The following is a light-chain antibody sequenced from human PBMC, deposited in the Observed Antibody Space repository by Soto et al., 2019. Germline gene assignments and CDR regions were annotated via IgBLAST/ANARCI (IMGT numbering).Light chain of an antibody. V-gene: IGKV3-11*01. Sequence: EIVLTQSPATLSLPPGERATLSCRASQSVSSYLAWYQQKPGQAPRLLIYDASNRATGIPARFSGSGSETDFTLTISSLESEDLAVYYCQQRSDWALTFGGGTKVAIK. CDR1: QSVSSY. CDR2: DAS. J-gene: IGKJ4*01. CDR3: QQRSDWALT.